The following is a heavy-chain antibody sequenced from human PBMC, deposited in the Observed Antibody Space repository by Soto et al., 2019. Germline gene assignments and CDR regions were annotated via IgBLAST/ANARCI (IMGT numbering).Heavy chain of an antibody. J-gene: IGHJ4*02. CDR1: GGSIGSSSYY. Sequence: SETLSLTCTVSGGSIGSSSYYWGWIRQPPGKGLEWIGSIYYSGSTYYNPSLKSRVTISVDTSKNQFSLKLSSVTAADTAVYYCARQSGLLWVTGPLFDYWGQGTLVTVSS. D-gene: IGHD3-16*01. CDR2: IYYSGST. V-gene: IGHV4-39*01. CDR3: ARQSGLLWVTGPLFDY.